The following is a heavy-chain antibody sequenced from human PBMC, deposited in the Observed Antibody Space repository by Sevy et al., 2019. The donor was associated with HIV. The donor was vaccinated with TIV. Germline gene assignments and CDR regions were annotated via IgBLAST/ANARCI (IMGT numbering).Heavy chain of an antibody. V-gene: IGHV1-8*01. CDR3: ARGASLYSSSIIEYDY. CDR1: GYTFTFYD. CDR2: MNPNSGNT. D-gene: IGHD6-6*01. J-gene: IGHJ4*02. Sequence: ASVKVSCKASGYTFTFYDINWVRQATGQGLEWVGWMNPNSGNTGYAQKFQGRVTMTRNTSISPAYMGLSSLRSEDTAVFYCARGASLYSSSIIEYDYWGQGTLVTVSS.